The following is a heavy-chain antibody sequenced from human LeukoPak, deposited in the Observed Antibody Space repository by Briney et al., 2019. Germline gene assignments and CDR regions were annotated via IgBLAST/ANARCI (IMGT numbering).Heavy chain of an antibody. D-gene: IGHD6-19*01. V-gene: IGHV4-4*07. CDR2: IYATGIT. CDR1: GGSISSYH. CDR3: ARDPGYSSGWNWSDP. J-gene: IGHJ5*02. Sequence: SETLSLTCRVSGGSISSYHWSWIRQAAGKGLEWIGRIYATGITNYNPSLKSRVTMSVDTSKNQFSLRMRSVTAADTAVYYCARDPGYSSGWNWSDPWGQGTLVTVSS.